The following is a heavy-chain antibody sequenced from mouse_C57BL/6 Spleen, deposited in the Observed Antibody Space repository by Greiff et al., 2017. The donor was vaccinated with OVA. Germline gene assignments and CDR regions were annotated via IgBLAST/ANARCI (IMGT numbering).Heavy chain of an antibody. D-gene: IGHD1-1*02. CDR3: AREGGYGRYFDY. Sequence: EVKVEESGGGLVKPGGSLKLSCAASGFTFSSYAMSWVRQTPEKRLEWVATISDGGSYTYYPDNVKGRFTISRDNAKNNLYLQMSHLKSEDTAMYYCAREGGYGRYFDYWGQGTTLTVSS. J-gene: IGHJ2*01. V-gene: IGHV5-4*01. CDR2: ISDGGSYT. CDR1: GFTFSSYA.